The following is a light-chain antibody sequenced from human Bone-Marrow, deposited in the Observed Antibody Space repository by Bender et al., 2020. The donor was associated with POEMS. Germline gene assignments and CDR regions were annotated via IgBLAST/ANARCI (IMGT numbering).Light chain of an antibody. CDR2: EGN. CDR1: GSDVGGYDF. Sequence: QSALTQPATVSGSPGQSITISCTGTGSDVGGYDFVSWYQQHPGKAPKVMIYEGNKRPSGVSNRFSGSKSGNTASLTISGLQAEDEADYYCCSFAGGSTSVIFGGGTKLTVL. CDR3: CSFAGGSTSVI. J-gene: IGLJ2*01. V-gene: IGLV2-23*01.